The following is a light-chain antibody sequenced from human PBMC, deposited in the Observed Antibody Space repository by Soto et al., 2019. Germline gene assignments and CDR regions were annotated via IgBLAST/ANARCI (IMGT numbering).Light chain of an antibody. J-gene: IGLJ1*01. Sequence: QSALTQPASVSGSPGQSITISCTGTSDDVGAFNYVSWYQQHPGKAPKLMIFEVSRRPSGVSNRFSGSKSGNTASLTISGLQPEDEADYYCTSYASSVNYVFGTGTKVTVL. CDR1: SDDVGAFNY. CDR3: TSYASSVNYV. V-gene: IGLV2-14*01. CDR2: EVS.